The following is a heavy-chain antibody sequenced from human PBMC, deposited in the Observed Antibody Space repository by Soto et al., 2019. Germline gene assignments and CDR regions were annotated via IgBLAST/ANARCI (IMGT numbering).Heavy chain of an antibody. CDR3: ARGLQMYYYDSSGPEAY. V-gene: IGHV1-69*13. J-gene: IGHJ4*02. Sequence: SVKVSCQASGGTFSSYAISWVRQAPRQGLEWMGGIIPIFGTANYAQKFQGRVTITADESASTAYMELSSLRSEDTAVYYCARGLQMYYYDSSGPEAYWGQGTLVTVSS. CDR2: IIPIFGTA. D-gene: IGHD3-22*01. CDR1: GGTFSSYA.